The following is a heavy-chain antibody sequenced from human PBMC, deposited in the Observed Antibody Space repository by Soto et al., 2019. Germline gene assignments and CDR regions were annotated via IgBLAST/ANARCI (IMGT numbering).Heavy chain of an antibody. J-gene: IGHJ4*02. CDR2: SYHNGLT. CDR1: GDSVTSNVW. Sequence: QVQLQESGPGLVKPSGTLSLTCAVSGDSVTSNVWWSWVRQPPGKGLEWIGESYHNGLTDYNPSLKIRVTMSVHTSKNEFSLKLTSLTAADTAIYYCARDAAVPGESDRFDYWGQGTLVTVSS. CDR3: ARDAAVPGESDRFDY. D-gene: IGHD6-19*01. V-gene: IGHV4-4*02.